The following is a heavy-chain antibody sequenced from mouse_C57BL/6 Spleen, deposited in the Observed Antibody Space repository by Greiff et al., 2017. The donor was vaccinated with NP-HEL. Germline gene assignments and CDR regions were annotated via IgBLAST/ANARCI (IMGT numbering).Heavy chain of an antibody. CDR1: GYTFTSYW. V-gene: IGHV1-64*01. CDR2: IHPNSGST. D-gene: IGHD2-4*01. Sequence: VQLQQPGAELVKPGASVKLSCKASGYTFTSYWMHWVKQRPGQGLEWIGMIHPNSGSTNYNEKFKSKATLTVDKSSSTAYMQLSSLTSEDSAVYYCARGGLRRDLVAYWGQGTLVTVSA. J-gene: IGHJ3*01. CDR3: ARGGLRRDLVAY.